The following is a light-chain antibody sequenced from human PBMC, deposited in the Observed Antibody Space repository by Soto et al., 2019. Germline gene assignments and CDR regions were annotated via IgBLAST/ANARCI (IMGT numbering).Light chain of an antibody. Sequence: QAVVTQPPSASGTPGQRVTLSCSGRSSNIGSNAVNWYRQFPGRAPKVLIYNNNERPSGVPDRFSGSKSGTSASLAISGLQSEDEAAYYCATWDEGLNGWVFGGGTKLTVL. CDR2: NNN. V-gene: IGLV1-44*01. CDR1: SSNIGSNA. J-gene: IGLJ3*02. CDR3: ATWDEGLNGWV.